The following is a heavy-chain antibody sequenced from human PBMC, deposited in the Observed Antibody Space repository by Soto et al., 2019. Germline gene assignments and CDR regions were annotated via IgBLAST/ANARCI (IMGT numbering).Heavy chain of an antibody. J-gene: IGHJ5*02. Sequence: QVQLVQSGAEVKKPGASVKVSCKASGYTFTSYAMHWVRQAPGQRLEWMGWINAGNGNTKYSQKFQGRVTITRDTSASTASMELSSLRSEDTAVYYCARGRFDIVVVPAAMGWFDPWGQGTLVTVSS. CDR1: GYTFTSYA. D-gene: IGHD2-2*01. CDR2: INAGNGNT. V-gene: IGHV1-3*01. CDR3: ARGRFDIVVVPAAMGWFDP.